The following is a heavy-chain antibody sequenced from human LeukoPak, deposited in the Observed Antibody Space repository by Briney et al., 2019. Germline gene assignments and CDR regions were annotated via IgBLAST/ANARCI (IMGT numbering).Heavy chain of an antibody. CDR2: INSDGSST. CDR1: GFTFSSYW. CDR3: ARASSKWGQPRLSDPPDY. J-gene: IGHJ4*02. V-gene: IGHV3-74*01. Sequence: GGSLRLSCAASGFTFSSYWMHWVRQAPGKGLVWVSRINSDGSSTSYADSVKGRFTISRDNAKNTLYLQMNSLRAEDTAVYYCARASSKWGQPRLSDPPDYWGQGTLVTVSS. D-gene: IGHD1-26*01.